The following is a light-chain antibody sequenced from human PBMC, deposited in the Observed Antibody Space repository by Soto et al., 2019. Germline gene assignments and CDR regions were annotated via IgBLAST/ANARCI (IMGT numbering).Light chain of an antibody. J-gene: IGLJ2*01. CDR1: SSNIGSNY. CDR2: RDN. V-gene: IGLV1-47*01. Sequence: QSVLTQPPSASGTPGQRVTISCSGSSSNIGSNYVYWYQQLPGTAPKLLIYRDNQRPSGVPDRFSASKSGTSASLAISGLRSEDEADYYCVAWDDSGPVFGGGTKVTVL. CDR3: VAWDDSGPV.